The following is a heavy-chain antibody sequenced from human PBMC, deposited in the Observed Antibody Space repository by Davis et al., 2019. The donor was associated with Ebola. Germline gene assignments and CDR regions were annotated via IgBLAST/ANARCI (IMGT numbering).Heavy chain of an antibody. D-gene: IGHD6-6*01. CDR1: GYTFTSYG. Sequence: ASVKVSCKASGYTFTSYGISWVRQAPGQGLEWMGIINPSSGYTAYAQKLQGRVTMTRDTSTSTVYMDLSSLRCDDTAVYYCARKGSSFFDYWGQGTLVTVSS. V-gene: IGHV1-46*01. CDR2: INPSSGYT. CDR3: ARKGSSFFDY. J-gene: IGHJ4*02.